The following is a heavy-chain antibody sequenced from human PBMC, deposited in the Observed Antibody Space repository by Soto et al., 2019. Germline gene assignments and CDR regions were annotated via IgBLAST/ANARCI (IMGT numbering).Heavy chain of an antibody. CDR1: ARSITRDTYD. V-gene: IGHV4-39*02. CDR2: ISYSAST. D-gene: IGHD3-9*01. J-gene: IGHJ4*02. Sequence: PSETRSLTCTVAARSITRDTYDWGWIRQPAEKGREGIASISYSASTYYNPTLQSRLTISVDTSKSHFSLKLSSVTAADTAVYYCVRFWPPPDYDTLTGYTDAFDYWGQGTLVTVS. CDR3: VRFWPPPDYDTLTGYTDAFDY.